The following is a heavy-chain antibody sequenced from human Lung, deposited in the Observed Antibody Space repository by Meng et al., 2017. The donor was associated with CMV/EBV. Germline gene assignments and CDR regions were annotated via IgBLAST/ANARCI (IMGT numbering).Heavy chain of an antibody. V-gene: IGHV4-4*02. J-gene: IGHJ1*01. CDR1: GDSITNHNW. Sequence: VRFGGPGPALGKPSETLPLTCAVSGDSITNHNWWAWVRQPPGKGLEWIGEIPHRGSSAYNPSLKSRVSMSIDKSKNQFSLKLTSVTAADTAVYHCLRRSGGSVWGQGTLVTVSS. CDR2: IPHRGSS. CDR3: LRRSGGSV. D-gene: IGHD3-10*01.